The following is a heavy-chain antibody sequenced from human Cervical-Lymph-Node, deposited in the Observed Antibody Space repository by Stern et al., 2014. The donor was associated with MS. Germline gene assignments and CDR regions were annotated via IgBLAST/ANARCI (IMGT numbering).Heavy chain of an antibody. CDR2: IIPIFGRA. CDR3: ARGWSYDILTGFSY. CDR1: GGTFSNYA. Sequence: QVQLVQSGAEVKKPGSSVKVSCKASGGTFSNYAIHWVRQAPGQGLEWMGGIIPIFGRANYAQNFQGRVTITADESTSTAYMELSSLISEDTAVYYCARGWSYDILTGFSYWGQGTLVTVSS. V-gene: IGHV1-69*01. D-gene: IGHD3-9*01. J-gene: IGHJ4*02.